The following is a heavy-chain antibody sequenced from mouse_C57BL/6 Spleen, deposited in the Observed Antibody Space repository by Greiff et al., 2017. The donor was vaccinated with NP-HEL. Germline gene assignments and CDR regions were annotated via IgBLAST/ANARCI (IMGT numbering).Heavy chain of an antibody. V-gene: IGHV5-9-1*02. CDR2: ISSGGDYI. CDR3: TRIHYGSSYLMDY. CDR1: GFTFSSYA. Sequence: EVKLVESGEGLVKPGGSLKLSCAASGFTFSSYAMSWVRQTPEKRLEWVAYISSGGDYIYYADTVKGRFTISRDNARNTLYLQMSSLKSEDTAMYYCTRIHYGSSYLMDYWGQGTSVTVSS. D-gene: IGHD1-1*01. J-gene: IGHJ4*01.